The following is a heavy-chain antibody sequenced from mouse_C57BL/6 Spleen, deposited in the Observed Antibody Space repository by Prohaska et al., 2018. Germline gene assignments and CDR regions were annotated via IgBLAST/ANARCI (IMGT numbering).Heavy chain of an antibody. Sequence: EVNLEESGGGLVQPGGSMKLSCVASGFTFSNYWMNWVRQSPEKGLEWVAQIRLKSDNYATHYAESVKGRFTISRDDSKSSVYLQMNNLRAEDTGIYYCTPYGSSYEDAMDYWGQGTSVTVSS. V-gene: IGHV6-3*01. J-gene: IGHJ4*01. CDR2: IRLKSDNYAT. CDR1: GFTFSNYW. D-gene: IGHD1-1*01. CDR3: TPYGSSYEDAMDY.